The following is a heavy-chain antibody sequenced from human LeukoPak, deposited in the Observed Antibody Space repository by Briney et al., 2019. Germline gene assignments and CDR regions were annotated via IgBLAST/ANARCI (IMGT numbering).Heavy chain of an antibody. J-gene: IGHJ3*02. CDR3: ARGGDSSGYYFGAFDI. CDR1: GGPISRGGYS. Sequence: SQTLSLTCAVSGGPISRGGYSWSWIRQPPGKGLEWFGYIYHSGSTYYNPSLKSRVTISVDRSKNQFSLKLSSVTAAGTAVYYCARGGDSSGYYFGAFDIWGQGTMVTVSS. D-gene: IGHD3-22*01. CDR2: IYHSGST. V-gene: IGHV4-30-2*01.